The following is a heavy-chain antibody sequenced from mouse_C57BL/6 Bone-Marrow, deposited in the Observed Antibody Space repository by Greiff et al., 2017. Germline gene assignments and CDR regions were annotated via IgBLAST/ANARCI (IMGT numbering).Heavy chain of an antibody. Sequence: QVQLQQSGAELVRPGTSVKVSCKASGYAFTNYLIEWVKQRPGQGLEWIGVINPGSGGTNYNEKFKGKATLTADNSSLTAYMQLSSLTSEDSAVYFCARCLGDYWGQGTSVTVSS. CDR1: GYAFTNYL. CDR2: INPGSGGT. V-gene: IGHV1-54*01. J-gene: IGHJ4*01. D-gene: IGHD4-1*01. CDR3: ARCLGDY.